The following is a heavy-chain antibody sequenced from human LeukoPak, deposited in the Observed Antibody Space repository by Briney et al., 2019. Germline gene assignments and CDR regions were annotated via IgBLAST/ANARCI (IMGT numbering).Heavy chain of an antibody. Sequence: SQTLSLTCAISGDSVSSNSAAWNWIRQSPSRGLEWLGRAYQRSKWYNDYAVSVKSRITINPDISKNQFSLQLNSVTPEDTAVYYCARSPSPYSSGWYFDYWGQGTLVTVSS. J-gene: IGHJ4*02. D-gene: IGHD6-19*01. CDR3: ARSPSPYSSGWYFDY. CDR2: AYQRSKWYN. V-gene: IGHV6-1*01. CDR1: GDSVSSNSAA.